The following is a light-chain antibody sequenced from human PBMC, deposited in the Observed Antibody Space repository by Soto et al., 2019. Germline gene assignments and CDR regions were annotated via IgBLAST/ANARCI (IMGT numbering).Light chain of an antibody. J-gene: IGKJ5*01. Sequence: DIQMTQSPSSLSASVGDRVTINCRASESINRHLNWYQQKPGKAPKLLIYAASSLQNGVPSRFSGSGSGTDFTLTISNRQPEDFATYYCQQSYSTLSITFGQGTRLEIK. CDR3: QQSYSTLSIT. V-gene: IGKV1-39*01. CDR1: ESINRH. CDR2: AAS.